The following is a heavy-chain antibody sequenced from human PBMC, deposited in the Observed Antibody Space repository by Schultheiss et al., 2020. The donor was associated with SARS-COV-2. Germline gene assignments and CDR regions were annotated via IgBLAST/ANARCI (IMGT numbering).Heavy chain of an antibody. CDR1: GFTFNDYA. J-gene: IGHJ6*02. D-gene: IGHD6-19*01. Sequence: GGSLRLSCIVSGFTFNDYAMSWVRQAPGKGLEWVAVIWYDGTKKYYADSVKGRFIISRDNSKNTLYLQMNSLRAEDTAVYYCAKDLAAVADPVYYYYYGMDVWGQGTTVTVSS. V-gene: IGHV3-30*02. CDR3: AKDLAAVADPVYYYYYGMDV. CDR2: IWYDGTKK.